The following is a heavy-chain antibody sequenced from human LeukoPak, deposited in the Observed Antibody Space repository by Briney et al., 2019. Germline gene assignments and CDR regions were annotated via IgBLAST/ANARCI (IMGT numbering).Heavy chain of an antibody. D-gene: IGHD2-21*01. CDR3: ARQVVVVIAIKNWFDP. CDR1: GGSISSSSYY. V-gene: IGHV4-39*01. Sequence: SEILSLTCTVSGGSISSSSYYWGWIRQPPGKGLEWIGSIYYSGSTYYNPSLKSRVTISVDTSKNQFSLKLSSVTAADTAVYYCARQVVVVIAIKNWFDPWGQGTLVTVSS. CDR2: IYYSGST. J-gene: IGHJ5*02.